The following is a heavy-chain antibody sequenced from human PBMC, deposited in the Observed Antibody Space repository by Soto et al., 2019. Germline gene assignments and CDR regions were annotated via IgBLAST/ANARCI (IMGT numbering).Heavy chain of an antibody. CDR1: GGSISSYY. Sequence: PSETLSLTCTVSGGSISSYYWSWIRQPPGKGLEWIGYIYYSGSTNYNPSLKSRVTISVDTSKNQFSLKLSSVTAADTAVYYCARGGDCGGDCFYFDYWGQGTLVTVS. CDR2: IYYSGST. D-gene: IGHD2-21*02. V-gene: IGHV4-59*01. J-gene: IGHJ4*02. CDR3: ARGGDCGGDCFYFDY.